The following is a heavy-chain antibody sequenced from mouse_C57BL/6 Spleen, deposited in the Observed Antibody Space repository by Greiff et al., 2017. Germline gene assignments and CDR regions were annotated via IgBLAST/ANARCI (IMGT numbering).Heavy chain of an antibody. J-gene: IGHJ4*01. V-gene: IGHV1-59*01. D-gene: IGHD2-4*01. Sequence: VQLQQPGAELVRPGTSVKLSCKASGYTFTSYWMHWVKQRPGQGLEWIGVIDPSDSYTNYNQKFKGKATLTVDTSSSTAYMQLSSLTSEDSAVYYCARGGYYDPYYARDYWGQGTSVTVSS. CDR2: IDPSDSYT. CDR1: GYTFTSYW. CDR3: ARGGYYDPYYARDY.